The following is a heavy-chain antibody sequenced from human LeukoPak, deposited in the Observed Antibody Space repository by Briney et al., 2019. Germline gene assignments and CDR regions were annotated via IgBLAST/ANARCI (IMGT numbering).Heavy chain of an antibody. CDR2: ISGGGDTT. Sequence: GGSLRLSCAASGFTFAGYAMSWVRQGPGKGLEWVSDISGGGDTTYYADSVKGRFTISRDNSKNTLYLQINSLRAEDTAVYYCAKGRLVPAALLDYWGQGTLVTVSS. J-gene: IGHJ4*02. CDR3: AKGRLVPAALLDY. CDR1: GFTFAGYA. V-gene: IGHV3-23*01. D-gene: IGHD2-2*01.